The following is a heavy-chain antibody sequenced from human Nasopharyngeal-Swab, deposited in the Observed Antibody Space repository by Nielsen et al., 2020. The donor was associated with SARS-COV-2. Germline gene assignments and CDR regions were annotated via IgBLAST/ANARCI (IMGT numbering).Heavy chain of an antibody. J-gene: IGHJ4*02. V-gene: IGHV1-69*13. CDR1: GGTFSSYA. Sequence: SVKVSCKASGGTFSSYAISWVRQAPGQGLEWMGGIIPIFGTANNAQKFQGRVTITADESTSTAYMEPSSLRSEETAVYYCARDAKAAADDFDYWGQGTLVPSPQ. CDR2: IIPIFGTA. D-gene: IGHD6-13*01. CDR3: ARDAKAAADDFDY.